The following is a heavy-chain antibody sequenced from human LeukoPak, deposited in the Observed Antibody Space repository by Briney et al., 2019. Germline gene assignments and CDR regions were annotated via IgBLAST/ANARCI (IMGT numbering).Heavy chain of an antibody. V-gene: IGHV3-21*01. J-gene: IGHJ4*02. D-gene: IGHD4/OR15-4a*01. CDR2: ISGGSDYI. CDR3: ARVSSVPTPRALDY. CDR1: GFSFSAYS. Sequence: GGSLRLSCAASGFSFSAYSMNWIRQAPGKGPEWVSSISGGSDYIFHAGSVKGRFTVSRDNAKNSLYLQMNSLRAEDTAVYYCARVSSVPTPRALDYWGQGALVTVSS.